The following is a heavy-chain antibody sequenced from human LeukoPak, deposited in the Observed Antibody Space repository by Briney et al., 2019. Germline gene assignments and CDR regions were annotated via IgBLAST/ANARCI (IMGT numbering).Heavy chain of an antibody. Sequence: PGGSLRLSCAASGFTFSSYAMGWVRQAPGKGLEWVSAISGSGGSTYYADSVKGRFTISRDNSKNTLYLQMNSLRAEDTAVYYCAKDVSSWDLNWFDPWGQGTLVTVSS. D-gene: IGHD1-26*01. CDR3: AKDVSSWDLNWFDP. CDR2: ISGSGGST. V-gene: IGHV3-23*01. CDR1: GFTFSSYA. J-gene: IGHJ5*02.